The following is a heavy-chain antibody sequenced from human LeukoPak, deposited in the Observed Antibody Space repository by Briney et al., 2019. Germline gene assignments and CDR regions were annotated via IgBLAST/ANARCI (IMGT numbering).Heavy chain of an antibody. CDR3: AKGGHLSFFDV. V-gene: IGHV3-23*01. J-gene: IGHJ2*01. CDR1: GFTFSSYA. CDR2: ISGSGGST. Sequence: PGGSLRLSCAASGFTFSSYAMSWVRQAPGKGLEWVSAISGSGGSTYNADSVKGRFTISRDNSKNTHYLQMNSLRLEDTALYYCAKGGHLSFFDVWGRGTLVTVSS.